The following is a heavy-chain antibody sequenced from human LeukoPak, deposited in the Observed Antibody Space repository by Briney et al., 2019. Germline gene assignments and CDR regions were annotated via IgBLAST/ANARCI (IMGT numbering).Heavy chain of an antibody. Sequence: GGSLRLSCAASGFTFSSYEMNWVRQAPGKGLEWVSYISSSGSTIYYADSVKGRFTISRDNAKNSLYLQMNSLRAEDTAVYYCARADSSSWYEEDAFDIWGQGTMVTVSS. D-gene: IGHD6-13*01. CDR3: ARADSSSWYEEDAFDI. CDR2: ISSSGSTI. V-gene: IGHV3-48*03. J-gene: IGHJ3*02. CDR1: GFTFSSYE.